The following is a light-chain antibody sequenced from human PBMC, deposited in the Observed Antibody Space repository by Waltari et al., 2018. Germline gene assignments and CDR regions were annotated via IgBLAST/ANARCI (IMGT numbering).Light chain of an antibody. CDR1: QSIGSY. J-gene: IGKJ2*01. Sequence: IVLTQSPAILSLFPGDTATLSCTASQSIGSYLAWYQQKPGQPPRLLIYEASNRAPGVPARFSGSGSGTDYTLTISSLEAEDFAVYYCQQRSNWTPHTFGQGARLEIK. V-gene: IGKV3-11*01. CDR2: EAS. CDR3: QQRSNWTPHT.